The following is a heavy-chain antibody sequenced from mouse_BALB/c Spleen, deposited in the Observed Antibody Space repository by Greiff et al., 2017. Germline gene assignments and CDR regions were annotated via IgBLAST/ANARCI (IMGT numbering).Heavy chain of an antibody. CDR2: INPSNGGT. Sequence: QVQLQQPGAELVKPGASVKLSCKASGYTFTSYYMYWVKQRPGQGLEWIGGINPSNGGTNFNEKFKSKATLTVDISSSTAYMQLSSLTSEDSAVYYCTRVMGFIFDYWGQGTTLTVSS. CDR3: TRVMGFIFDY. J-gene: IGHJ2*01. D-gene: IGHD2-3*01. CDR1: GYTFTSYY. V-gene: IGHV1S81*02.